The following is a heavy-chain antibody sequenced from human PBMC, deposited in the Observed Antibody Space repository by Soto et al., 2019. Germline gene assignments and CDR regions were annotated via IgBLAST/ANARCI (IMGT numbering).Heavy chain of an antibody. J-gene: IGHJ6*02. D-gene: IGHD6-6*01. V-gene: IGHV4-30-4*01. CDR2: VYYSGST. CDR1: GGSMSSGDYY. CDR3: ARSSQPREGYGMDV. Sequence: SETLSLTCTVSGGSMSSGDYYWSWIRQSPGKGLEWIGYVYYSGSTYYKPSLKSRLSISVDTSRHHFSLKLGSVTAADTAVYFCARSSQPREGYGMDVWGQGTTVTV.